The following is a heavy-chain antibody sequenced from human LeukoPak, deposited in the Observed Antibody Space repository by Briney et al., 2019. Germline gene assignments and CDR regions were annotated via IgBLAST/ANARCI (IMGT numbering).Heavy chain of an antibody. D-gene: IGHD1-1*01. CDR1: GFTVSSNC. V-gene: IGHV3-66*01. CDR2: ICSGGST. J-gene: IGHJ4*02. Sequence: GGSLRLSCAASGFTVSSNCVNWVRQAPGKGLKWVSVICSGGSTNYEDSVKDSFTISSDNSKNTLYLQMNSLRAEDTAVYYCARDSPRTGGGGSHFDYWGQGTLVTVSS. CDR3: ARDSPRTGGGGSHFDY.